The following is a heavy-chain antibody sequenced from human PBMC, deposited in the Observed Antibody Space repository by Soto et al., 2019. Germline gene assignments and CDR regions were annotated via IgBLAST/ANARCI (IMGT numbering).Heavy chain of an antibody. CDR2: IYYSGST. CDR1: GGSISSGGYY. Sequence: QVQLQESGPGLVKPSQTLSLTCTVSGGSISSGGYYWSWIRQHPGKGLEWIGYIYYSGSTYYNPSLKSRVTISVDTSKNQFSLKLSSVTAADTAVDYCARDGGDGYNLYYFDYWGQGTLVTVSS. J-gene: IGHJ4*02. CDR3: ARDGGDGYNLYYFDY. D-gene: IGHD5-12*01. V-gene: IGHV4-31*03.